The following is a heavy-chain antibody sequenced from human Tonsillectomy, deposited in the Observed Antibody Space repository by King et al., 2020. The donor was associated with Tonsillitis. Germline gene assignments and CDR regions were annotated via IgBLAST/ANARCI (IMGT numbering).Heavy chain of an antibody. D-gene: IGHD3-3*01. CDR3: AKGFSGGRPYYYAMDV. Sequence: VQLLESGGGLVQPGGSLRLSCAASGFTFSSYAMTWVRQAPGKGLEWVSALGGWGSSTYYADSVTGRFTISRDNSKNTLYLQMNSLRAEDTALYYCAKGFSGGRPYYYAMDVWGQGTAVTVSS. J-gene: IGHJ6*02. V-gene: IGHV3-23*01. CDR2: LGGWGSST. CDR1: GFTFSSYA.